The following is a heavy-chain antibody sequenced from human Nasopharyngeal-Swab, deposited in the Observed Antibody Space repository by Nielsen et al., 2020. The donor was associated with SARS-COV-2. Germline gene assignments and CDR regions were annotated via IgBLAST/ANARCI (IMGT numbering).Heavy chain of an antibody. D-gene: IGHD3-10*01. J-gene: IGHJ6*02. CDR3: ARDRWFGEPDYYYYGMDV. V-gene: IGHV4-30-4*01. Sequence: SETLSLTCTVSGGSISSGDYYWGWIRQPPGKGLEWIGYIYYSGSTYYNPSLKSRVTISVDTSKNQFSLKLSSVTAADTAVYYCARDRWFGEPDYYYYGMDVWGQGTTVTVSS. CDR1: GGSISSGDYY. CDR2: IYYSGST.